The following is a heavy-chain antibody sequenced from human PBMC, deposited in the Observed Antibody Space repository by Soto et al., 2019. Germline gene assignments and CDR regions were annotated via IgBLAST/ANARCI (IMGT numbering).Heavy chain of an antibody. CDR1: GGSFSGYY. D-gene: IGHD6-19*01. Sequence: SETLSLTCAVYGGSFSGYYWSWVRQPPGKGLEWIGEINQSGGSNYNPSLKSRVTISVDTSKNQFSLKLTSVTAADTAVYYCARGLWQVRIDNWGRGTLVTVSS. J-gene: IGHJ4*02. V-gene: IGHV4-34*01. CDR2: INQSGGS. CDR3: ARGLWQVRIDN.